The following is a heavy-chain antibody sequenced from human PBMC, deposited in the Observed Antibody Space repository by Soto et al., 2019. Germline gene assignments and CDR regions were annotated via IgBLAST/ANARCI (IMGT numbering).Heavy chain of an antibody. CDR1: GFTFSSYG. Sequence: QVQLVESGGGVVQPGRSLRLSCAASGFTFSSYGMHWVRQAPGKGLEWVAVISYDGSNKYYADSVKGRFTISRDNSKNTLYLQMNSLRAEDTAVYYCAKEPHELLNYFDYWGQGTLVTVSS. J-gene: IGHJ4*02. V-gene: IGHV3-30*18. D-gene: IGHD1-26*01. CDR3: AKEPHELLNYFDY. CDR2: ISYDGSNK.